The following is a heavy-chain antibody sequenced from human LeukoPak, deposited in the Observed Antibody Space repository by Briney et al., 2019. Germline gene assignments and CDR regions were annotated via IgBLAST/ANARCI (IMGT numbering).Heavy chain of an antibody. V-gene: IGHV3-74*01. Sequence: GGSLRLSCAASGFTFRSHWMHWVRHTPGKGLVWVSHINNDGSGTSYADSVKGRFTITRDNAKNTLFLQMNSLRAEDTAVYYCARQTDFWSGYYLWGQGTLVTVSS. CDR3: ARQTDFWSGYYL. D-gene: IGHD3-3*01. CDR1: GFTFRSHW. CDR2: INNDGSGT. J-gene: IGHJ4*02.